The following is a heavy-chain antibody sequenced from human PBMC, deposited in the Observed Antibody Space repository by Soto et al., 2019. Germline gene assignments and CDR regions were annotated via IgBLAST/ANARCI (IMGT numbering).Heavy chain of an antibody. CDR3: XXXXXCGSTSCYGY. J-gene: IGHJ4*02. D-gene: IGHD2-2*01. Sequence: QLQLQESGPGLVKPSETLSLTCTVSGASISSGSYYWGWVRQPPGKGLEWIANVFSDGTTYYSPSLNSRVTISVDTSKNXXXXXXXXXXXXXXXXXXXXXXXXCGSTSCYGYWGQGTLVTVSS. CDR2: VFSDGTT. V-gene: IGHV4-39*01. CDR1: GASISSGSYY.